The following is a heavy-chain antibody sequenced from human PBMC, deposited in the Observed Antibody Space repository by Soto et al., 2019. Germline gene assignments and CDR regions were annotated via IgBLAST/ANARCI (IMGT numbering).Heavy chain of an antibody. J-gene: IGHJ4*02. D-gene: IGHD3-3*01. V-gene: IGHV4-31*01. CDR3: ARAPDTPSILGVALPYFFDY. CDR2: IFSCGSF. CDR1: GGSISSGTSY. Sequence: QVQLQESGPGLVKPSQTLSLTCTVSGGSISSGTSYWSWIRQRPGKGLEWIGYIFSCGSFYYILSVRGHFMIYADTSKNQFTLRLSSVTAADTAVYYCARAPDTPSILGVALPYFFDYWGQGALVTVSS.